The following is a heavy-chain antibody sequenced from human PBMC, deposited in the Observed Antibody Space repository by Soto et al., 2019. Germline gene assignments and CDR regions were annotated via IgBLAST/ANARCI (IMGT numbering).Heavy chain of an antibody. J-gene: IGHJ4*02. V-gene: IGHV4-39*01. CDR2: IDYSGTA. D-gene: IGHD1-20*01. CDR1: SVSISVTNVF. CDR3: ARITGRHLDY. Sequence: ETLSLTCPVSSVSISVTNVFWGWVRQPPGKGLEWIGNIDYSGTAYFSPSLATRVTFHVDTSKNQFSLTLYSVTAADTAVYYCARITGRHLDYWGQGILVTVSS.